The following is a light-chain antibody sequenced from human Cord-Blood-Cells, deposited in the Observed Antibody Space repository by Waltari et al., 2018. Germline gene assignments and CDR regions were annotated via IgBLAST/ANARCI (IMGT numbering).Light chain of an antibody. J-gene: IGKJ1*01. CDR2: AAS. V-gene: IGKV1-39*01. CDR1: QSISSY. CDR3: RQSYSTPWT. Sequence: DIQMTQSPSSLSASVGDRVTITCRASQSISSYLNWYQQKPGKAPKLLIYAASSLQSGVPSRFSGSGSGTDFTLTISSLQPEDFATYYCRQSYSTPWTFGQGTKVESK.